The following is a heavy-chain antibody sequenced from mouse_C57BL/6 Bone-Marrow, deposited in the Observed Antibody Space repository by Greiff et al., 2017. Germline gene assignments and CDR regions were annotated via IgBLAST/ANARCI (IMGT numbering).Heavy chain of an antibody. CDR1: GFNIKDDY. D-gene: IGHD1-1*01. J-gene: IGHJ3*01. CDR3: TTDTTVVAPAY. V-gene: IGHV14-4*01. Sequence: VQLQQSGAELVRPGASVKLSCTASGFNIKDDYMHWVKQRPEQGLEWIGWIDPENGDTEYASKFQGKATITADTSSNTAYLQRSSLTSEDTAVYYCTTDTTVVAPAYWGQGTLVTVSA. CDR2: IDPENGDT.